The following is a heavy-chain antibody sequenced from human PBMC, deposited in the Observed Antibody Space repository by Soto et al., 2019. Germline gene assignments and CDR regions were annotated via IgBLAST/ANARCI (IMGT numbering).Heavy chain of an antibody. D-gene: IGHD3-16*01. CDR3: GRCSGGFWSDPYYYAFEI. V-gene: IGHV1-2*04. CDR2: INPNSGGT. CDR1: GYTFTSYD. Sequence: AASVKVSCKASGYTFTSYDINWVRQATGQGLEWMGRINPNSGGTNYAQKFQGWVTMTRDTSISTAYMELSRLRSDDTAVYYCGRCSGGFWSDPYYYAFEIWRQERMVT. J-gene: IGHJ3*02.